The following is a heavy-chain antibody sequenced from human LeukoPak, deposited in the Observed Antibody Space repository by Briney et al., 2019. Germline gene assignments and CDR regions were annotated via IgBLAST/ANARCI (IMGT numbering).Heavy chain of an antibody. D-gene: IGHD3-10*01. CDR1: GGSISSYY. CDR3: ARSGITMVRGGYFDY. V-gene: IGHV4-59*01. J-gene: IGHJ4*02. CDR2: IYYSGST. Sequence: PSETLSLTCTVSGGSISSYYWSWIRQPPGKGLEWIGYIYYSGSTNYNPSLKSRVTISVDTSKNQFSLKLSSVTAADTAVHYCARSGITMVRGGYFDYWGQGTLVTVSS.